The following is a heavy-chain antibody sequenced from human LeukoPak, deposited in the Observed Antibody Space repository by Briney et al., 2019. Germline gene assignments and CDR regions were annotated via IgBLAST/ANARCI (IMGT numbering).Heavy chain of an antibody. Sequence: PGGSLRLSCAASGFTFSSYGMHWVRQAPGKGLEWVAVISYDGSNKYYADSVKGRFTISRDNSKNTLYLQMNSLRAEDTAVYYCATQFRGGWQQLGYAFDIWGQGTMVTVSS. D-gene: IGHD6-13*01. J-gene: IGHJ3*02. V-gene: IGHV3-30*03. CDR3: ATQFRGGWQQLGYAFDI. CDR1: GFTFSSYG. CDR2: ISYDGSNK.